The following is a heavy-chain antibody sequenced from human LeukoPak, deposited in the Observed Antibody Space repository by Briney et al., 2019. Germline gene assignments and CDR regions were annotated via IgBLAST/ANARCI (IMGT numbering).Heavy chain of an antibody. D-gene: IGHD5-12*01. J-gene: IGHJ4*02. CDR2: IIPIFGTA. CDR3: ARDSGYLYYFDY. CDR1: GGTFSSYA. V-gene: IGHV1-69*06. Sequence: GASVKVSCKASGGTFSSYAISWVRQAPGQGLEWMGGIIPIFGTANYAQKFQGRVTITADKSTSTAYMELSSLRSEDTAVYYCARDSGYLYYFDYWGQGTLVTVSS.